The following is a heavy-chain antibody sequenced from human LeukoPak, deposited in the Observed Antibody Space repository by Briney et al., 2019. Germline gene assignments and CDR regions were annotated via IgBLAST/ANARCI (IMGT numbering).Heavy chain of an antibody. CDR2: IYTSGST. J-gene: IGHJ3*02. V-gene: IGHV4-61*02. CDR3: ARDPPYDSSAFDI. D-gene: IGHD3-22*01. CDR1: GGSISSGSYY. Sequence: SETLSLTCTVSGGSISSGSYYWSWLRQPAGKGLEWIGRIYTSGSTNYNPSLKSRVTISVDTSKNQFSLKLSSVTAADTAVYYCARDPPYDSSAFDIWGQGTMVTVSS.